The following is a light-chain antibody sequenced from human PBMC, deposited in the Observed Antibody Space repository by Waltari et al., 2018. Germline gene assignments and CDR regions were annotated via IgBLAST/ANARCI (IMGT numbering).Light chain of an antibody. CDR2: GAS. V-gene: IGKV3-20*01. CDR1: QSVSSSF. CDR3: QQYGNSSWT. J-gene: IGKJ1*01. Sequence: ELVLTQSPGTLSLSPGERATLSCRASQSVSSSFLAWYQQKPGQAPRLLIYGASSRATGIPDRFSGSGSGTDFTLTISRLEPEDFAVYYCQQYGNSSWTFGQGTKVEIK.